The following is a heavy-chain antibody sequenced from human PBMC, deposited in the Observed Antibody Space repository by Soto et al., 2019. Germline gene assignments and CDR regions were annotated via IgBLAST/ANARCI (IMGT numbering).Heavy chain of an antibody. CDR1: GLTFSTYA. CDR3: AKGRLGHFDTTGYYTLDY. V-gene: IGHV3-23*01. J-gene: IGHJ4*02. CDR2: IRGSGGST. D-gene: IGHD3-22*01. Sequence: HPGGSLRLSCAVPGLTFSTYAMSWVRQAPGKGLEWVSGIRGSGGSTHYADSVKGRFTISRDNSKNTLFLHLNSLRGEDTAVYYCAKGRLGHFDTTGYYTLDYWGQRTLVTVSS.